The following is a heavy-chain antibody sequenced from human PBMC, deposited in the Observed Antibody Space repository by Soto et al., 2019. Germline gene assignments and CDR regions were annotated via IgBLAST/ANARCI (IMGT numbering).Heavy chain of an antibody. CDR3: ARQKKSGVWLFEF. D-gene: IGHD1-26*01. CDR2: ISSDVNYK. Sequence: QVQLVESGGGVVQPGRSLRLSCAASGFTFSSYALHWVRQAPGKGLDWVAVISSDVNYKYYADSVKGRFTISRDNSKNTLYLQMNRLRAEGPTVYYCARQKKSGVWLFEFWGQGTLVTVSS. J-gene: IGHJ4*02. V-gene: IGHV3-30-3*01. CDR1: GFTFSSYA.